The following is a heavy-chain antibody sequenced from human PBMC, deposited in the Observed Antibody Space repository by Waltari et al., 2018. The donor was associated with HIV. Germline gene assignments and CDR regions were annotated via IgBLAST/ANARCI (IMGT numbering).Heavy chain of an antibody. Sequence: QVHLVQSGPEVKKPGASVKVSCETSGYTFTGHYLHWLRQAPGQGLEWMGWINPNTALTKDSEKLKGRLRISMDTSITTTYMELTGLRSDDTAVYYCARVGRGPSYYFDSWCQGTLVTVSS. D-gene: IGHD3-10*01. J-gene: IGHJ4*02. V-gene: IGHV1-2*02. CDR2: INPNTALT. CDR3: ARVGRGPSYYFDS. CDR1: GYTFTGHY.